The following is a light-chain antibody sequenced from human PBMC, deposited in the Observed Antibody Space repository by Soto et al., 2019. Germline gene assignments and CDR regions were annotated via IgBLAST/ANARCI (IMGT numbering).Light chain of an antibody. CDR1: SSDVGGYNY. Sequence: QSALTQPGSVSGSPGQSITISCTGTSSDVGGYNYVSWYQQHPGKAPKIMIYEVSNRPSGVSNRFSGSRSGNTASLTISGLQAEDEAEYYCNSYTSSSTFVFGTGTKLTVL. J-gene: IGLJ1*01. CDR3: NSYTSSSTFV. CDR2: EVS. V-gene: IGLV2-14*01.